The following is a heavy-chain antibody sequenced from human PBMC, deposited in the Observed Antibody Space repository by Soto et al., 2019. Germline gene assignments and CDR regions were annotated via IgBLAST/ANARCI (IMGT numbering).Heavy chain of an antibody. CDR2: FDPEDGET. CDR3: ATGGGSGYGSGSYYTAYYYYVMAV. D-gene: IGHD3-10*01. V-gene: IGHV1-24*01. J-gene: IGHJ6*02. CDR1: GYTLTELS. Sequence: ASVKVSCKVSGYTLTELSMHWVRQAPGKGLEWMGGFDPEDGETIYAQKFQGRVTMTEDTSTDTAYMELSSLRSEDTAVYYCATGGGSGYGSGSYYTAYYYYVMAVWGQGTTVTVSS.